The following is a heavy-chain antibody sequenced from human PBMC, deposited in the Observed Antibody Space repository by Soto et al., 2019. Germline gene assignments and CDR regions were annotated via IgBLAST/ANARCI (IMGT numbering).Heavy chain of an antibody. V-gene: IGHV3-13*01. CDR1: GFTFSSYD. CDR3: ARSGSYTDAFDI. Sequence: GGSLRLSCAASGFTFSSYDMHWVCQATGKGLEWVSAIGTAGDTYYPGYVKGRFTISRENAKNSLYLQMNSLRAGDTAVYYCARSGSYTDAFDIWGQGTMVTVSS. CDR2: IGTAGDT. D-gene: IGHD1-26*01. J-gene: IGHJ3*02.